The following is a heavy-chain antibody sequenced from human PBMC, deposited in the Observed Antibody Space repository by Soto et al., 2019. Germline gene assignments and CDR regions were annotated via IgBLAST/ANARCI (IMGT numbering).Heavy chain of an antibody. CDR3: ARGRDMVRGVITKYNWFDP. J-gene: IGHJ5*02. V-gene: IGHV1-69*06. CDR1: GGTFSSYA. CDR2: IIPIFGTA. Sequence: QVQLVQSGAEVKKPGSSVKVSCKASGGTFSSYAISWVRQAPGQGLEWMGGIIPIFGTANYAQKFQGRVTITADKSTSTAYMELSSLRSEDTAVHYCARGRDMVRGVITKYNWFDPWGQGTLVTVSS. D-gene: IGHD3-10*01.